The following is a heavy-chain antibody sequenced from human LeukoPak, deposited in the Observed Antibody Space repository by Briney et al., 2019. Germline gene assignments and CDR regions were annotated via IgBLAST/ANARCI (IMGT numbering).Heavy chain of an antibody. D-gene: IGHD3-22*01. Sequence: GRSLRLSCAASGFTFSNYWMHWVRQAPGKGLVWVSRIYSDGSSYTADSVKGRFTFSRDNAKDTLYLQMNSLRAEDTAVYYCAKGHAYDSSGCYFDYWGQGTLVTVSS. CDR3: AKGHAYDSSGCYFDY. CDR1: GFTFSNYW. V-gene: IGHV3-74*03. J-gene: IGHJ4*02. CDR2: IYSDGSSY.